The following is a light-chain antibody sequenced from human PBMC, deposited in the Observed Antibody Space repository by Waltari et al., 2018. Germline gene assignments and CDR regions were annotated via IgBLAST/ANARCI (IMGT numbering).Light chain of an antibody. CDR1: ATDIGGYDY. Sequence: QSALTQPASVFGSLGQSVTISCTGTATDIGGYDYVPWYQHHSGTATNLLTFALSNRPSGFSARFSASKSGNTASLSISGLQTEDEADYHCTSYTSKNTFIFGGGTRLTVL. CDR2: ALS. V-gene: IGLV2-14*03. J-gene: IGLJ2*01. CDR3: TSYTSKNTFI.